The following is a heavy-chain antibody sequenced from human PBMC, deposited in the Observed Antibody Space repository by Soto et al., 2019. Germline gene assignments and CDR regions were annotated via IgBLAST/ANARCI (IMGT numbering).Heavy chain of an antibody. CDR1: GFTFSNAW. J-gene: IGHJ4*02. CDR3: TTFVLRYFEWYPYFDY. V-gene: IGHV3-15*01. CDR2: IKSKTDGGTT. Sequence: PGGSLRLSCAASGFTFSNAWMSWVRQAPGKGLEWVGRIKSKTDGGTTDYAAPVKGRFTISRDDSKNTLYLQMNSLKTEDTAVYYCTTFVLRYFEWYPYFDYWGQGTLVTVYS. D-gene: IGHD3-9*01.